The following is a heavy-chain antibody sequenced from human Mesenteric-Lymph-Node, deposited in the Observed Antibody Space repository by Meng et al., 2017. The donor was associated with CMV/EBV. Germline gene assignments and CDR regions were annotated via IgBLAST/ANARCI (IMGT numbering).Heavy chain of an antibody. CDR1: SGSIRSYY. J-gene: IGHJ4*02. Sequence: SETLSLTCSISSGSIRSYYWIWIRQFPGKGLEWIGHLYYNGNTKYNPSLESRVIMSADTPQNKFSLSLTNATAADTAVYFCAKGRTGYMTVFEDWGQGALVTVSS. V-gene: IGHV4-59*01. D-gene: IGHD3/OR15-3a*01. CDR2: LYYNGNT. CDR3: AKGRTGYMTVFED.